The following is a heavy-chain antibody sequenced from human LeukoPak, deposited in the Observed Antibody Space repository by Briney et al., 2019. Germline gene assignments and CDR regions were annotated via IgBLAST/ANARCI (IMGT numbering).Heavy chain of an antibody. CDR3: ARIQYQVWFGENDAFDI. Sequence: ASVKVSCKTFGYTFTGYYMHWVRQAPGQGLEWMGWINPNSGGTNYAQKFQGRVTMTRDTSVSTAYMELSRLRSDDTAVYYCARIQYQVWFGENDAFDIWGQGTMVTVSS. J-gene: IGHJ3*02. CDR1: GYTFTGYY. V-gene: IGHV1-2*02. CDR2: INPNSGGT. D-gene: IGHD3-10*01.